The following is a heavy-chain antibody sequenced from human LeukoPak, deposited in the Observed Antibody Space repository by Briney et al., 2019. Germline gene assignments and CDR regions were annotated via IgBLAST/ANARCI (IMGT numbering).Heavy chain of an antibody. CDR3: ARDIGSGWYTGAFDI. Sequence: SETLSLTCTVSGGSISSYYWSWIRQPPGKGLEWIGYIYYSGSTNYNPSLKSRVTISVDTSKNQFSLKLSSVTAADMAVYYCARDIGSGWYTGAFDIWGQGTMVTVSS. V-gene: IGHV4-59*01. CDR2: IYYSGST. D-gene: IGHD6-19*01. J-gene: IGHJ3*02. CDR1: GGSISSYY.